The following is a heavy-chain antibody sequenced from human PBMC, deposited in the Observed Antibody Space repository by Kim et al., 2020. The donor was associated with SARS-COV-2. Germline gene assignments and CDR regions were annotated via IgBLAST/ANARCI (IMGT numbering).Heavy chain of an antibody. V-gene: IGHV6-1*01. Sequence: SQTLSLTCAISGDSVSSNRPAWNWIRHSPSRGLEWLGRTYYRSKWYNNNAVSVKRRITINPDTSKNQFSLQLNSVTPDDTAMYYCARGDQYFEFWGHGTLVTVSS. J-gene: IGHJ4*01. D-gene: IGHD2-2*01. CDR2: TYYRSKWYN. CDR1: GDSVSSNRPA. CDR3: ARGDQYFEF.